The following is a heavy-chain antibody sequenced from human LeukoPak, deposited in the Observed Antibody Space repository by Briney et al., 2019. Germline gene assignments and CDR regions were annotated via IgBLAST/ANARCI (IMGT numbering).Heavy chain of an antibody. CDR1: GGSISSYY. CDR2: IYYSGST. J-gene: IGHJ4*02. V-gene: IGHV4-59*01. Sequence: SETLSLTCTVSGGSISSYYWSWIRQPPGKGLEWIGYIYYSGSTNYTPSLKSRVTISVDTSKNQFSLKLSSVTAADTAVYYCARGDRAHSSSWYFDYWGQGTLVTVSS. D-gene: IGHD6-13*01. CDR3: ARGDRAHSSSWYFDY.